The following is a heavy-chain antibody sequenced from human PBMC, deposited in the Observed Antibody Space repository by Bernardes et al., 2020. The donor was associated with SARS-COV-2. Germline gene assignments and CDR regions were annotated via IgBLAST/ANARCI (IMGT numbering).Heavy chain of an antibody. CDR2: DSDT. V-gene: IGHV5-51*01. Sequence: DSDTRYSPSFQGQVTISVDKSISTAYLQWRSLTASDTAIYYCARSDYDWFLGRGGYYDYWGQGTMVSVSS. J-gene: IGHJ4*02. D-gene: IGHD3-9*01. CDR3: ARSDYDWFLGRGGYYDY.